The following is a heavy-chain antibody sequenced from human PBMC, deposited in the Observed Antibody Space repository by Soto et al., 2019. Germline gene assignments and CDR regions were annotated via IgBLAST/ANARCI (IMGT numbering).Heavy chain of an antibody. J-gene: IGHJ5*02. CDR2: IYYSGST. Sequence: QVQLQESGPGLVKPSETLSLTCTVSGGSISSYYWSWIRQPPGKGLEWIGCIYYSGSTNYNPSLQSLVTISVDTSKNQFSRKLSSVTAADKAVYYCASGGVDTAMVTGWFDPWGQGTLVTVSS. V-gene: IGHV4-59*01. CDR1: GGSISSYY. CDR3: ASGGVDTAMVTGWFDP. D-gene: IGHD5-18*01.